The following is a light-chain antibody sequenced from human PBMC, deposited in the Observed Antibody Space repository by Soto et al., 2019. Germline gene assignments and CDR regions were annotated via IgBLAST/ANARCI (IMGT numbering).Light chain of an antibody. J-gene: IGKJ4*01. V-gene: IGKV1-5*03. Sequence: DIQMTQSPSTLSASVGDRVTITCRASQSIVPWLAWHQQKPVKAPKVLIYKASNLESGVPSRFSGSGSGTEFTLTISSLQPDDFAIYYCQQYLTYPLTFGGGTKVEIK. CDR3: QQYLTYPLT. CDR1: QSIVPW. CDR2: KAS.